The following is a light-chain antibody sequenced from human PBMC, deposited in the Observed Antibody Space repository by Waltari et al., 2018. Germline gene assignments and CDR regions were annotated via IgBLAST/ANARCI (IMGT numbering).Light chain of an antibody. CDR2: DDT. CDR1: NIGSET. J-gene: IGLJ2*01. Sequence: SFVLTQPPSMSVAPGKTARIPCGGTNIGSETVHWYQEKPGQAPVLVIHDDTDRPSGIPERCTGSNSGNTATLTISRVEAWDEADYYCQVWDSSSDHVIFGGGTMLTVL. V-gene: IGLV3-21*03. CDR3: QVWDSSSDHVI.